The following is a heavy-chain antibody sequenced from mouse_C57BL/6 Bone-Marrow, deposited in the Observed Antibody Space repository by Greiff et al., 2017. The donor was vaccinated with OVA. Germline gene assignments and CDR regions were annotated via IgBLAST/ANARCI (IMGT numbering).Heavy chain of an antibody. D-gene: IGHD6-5*01. CDR1: GYTFTSYW. J-gene: IGHJ1*03. V-gene: IGHV1-64*01. CDR2: IHPNSGST. CDR3: ARNLPYAGHWYFDV. Sequence: QVQLQQPGAELVKPGASVKLSCKASGYTFTSYWMHWVKQRPGQGLEWIGMIHPNSGSTNYNEKFKSKATLTVDKSSSTAYMHLSSLTSEDSAVYYCARNLPYAGHWYFDVWGTGTTVTVSS.